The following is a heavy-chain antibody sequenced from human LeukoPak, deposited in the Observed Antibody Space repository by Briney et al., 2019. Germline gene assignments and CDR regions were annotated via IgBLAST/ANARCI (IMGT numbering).Heavy chain of an antibody. CDR1: GFTFSSYG. CDR2: ISYDGSNK. CDR3: AKDTGIAVPAFFFDY. V-gene: IGHV3-30*18. Sequence: PGRSLRLSCAASGFTFSSYGMHWVRQAPGKGLEWVAVISYDGSNKYYADSVKGRFTISRDNSKNTLYLQMNSLRAEDTAVYYCAKDTGIAVPAFFFDYWGQRTLVTVSS. D-gene: IGHD6-19*01. J-gene: IGHJ4*01.